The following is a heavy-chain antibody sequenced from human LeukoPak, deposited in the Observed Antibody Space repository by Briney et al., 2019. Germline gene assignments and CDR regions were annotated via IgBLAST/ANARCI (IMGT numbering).Heavy chain of an antibody. D-gene: IGHD4-17*01. J-gene: IGHJ4*02. CDR1: EFSFSNYA. CDR3: ARVENSGRVSTTVTEH. CDR2: ISSSGNTI. Sequence: PGGSLRLSCAASEFSFSNYAMNWVRQAPGKGLEWVSYISSSGNTIYYADSVKGRFTISRDNAKNSLYLQMNSLRAEDTAVYYCARVENSGRVSTTVTEHWGQGTLVTVSS. V-gene: IGHV3-48*04.